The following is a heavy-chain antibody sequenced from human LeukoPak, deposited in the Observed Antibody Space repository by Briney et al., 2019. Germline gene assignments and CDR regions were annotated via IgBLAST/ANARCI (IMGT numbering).Heavy chain of an antibody. Sequence: GASVKVSRKASGYTFTGYYMHWVRQAPGQGLEWMGWINPNSGGTNYAQKFQGRVTMTRDTSISTAYMELSRLRSDDTAVYYCARVGGKYSSSWYWFDPWGQGTLVTVSS. CDR2: INPNSGGT. V-gene: IGHV1-2*02. D-gene: IGHD6-13*01. J-gene: IGHJ5*02. CDR1: GYTFTGYY. CDR3: ARVGGKYSSSWYWFDP.